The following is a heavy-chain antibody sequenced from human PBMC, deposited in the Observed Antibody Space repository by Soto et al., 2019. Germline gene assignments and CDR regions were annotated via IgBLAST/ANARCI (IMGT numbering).Heavy chain of an antibody. CDR3: ARGLILWFGELSRRGGYYYYMDV. V-gene: IGHV4-34*01. J-gene: IGHJ6*03. CDR2: INDSGNI. Sequence: QVQLQQWGAGLLKPSETLSLTCAVYGGSFSGYQWSWIRQTPGKGLEWIGEINDSGNINYNPSLKIRVTILLDTPKKQISLKLSSVTAADTAVYYCARGLILWFGELSRRGGYYYYMDVWGKGTTVIVSS. CDR1: GGSFSGYQ. D-gene: IGHD3-10*01.